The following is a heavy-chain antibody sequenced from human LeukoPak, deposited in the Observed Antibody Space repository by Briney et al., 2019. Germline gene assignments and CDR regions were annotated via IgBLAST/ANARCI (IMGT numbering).Heavy chain of an antibody. V-gene: IGHV3-21*06. D-gene: IGHD2-2*01. CDR1: GFTFSSYS. J-gene: IGHJ3*01. CDR3: VRDQGYCTSASCRGDAFDV. Sequence: GGSLRLSCAASGFTFSSYSMNWVRQAPGKGLEVVSSISSSSSYIYYADSVKGRFTISRDNAKNSLSLQMHILRDEDTAVYYCVRDQGYCTSASCRGDAFDVWGQGSMVSVSS. CDR2: ISSSSSYI.